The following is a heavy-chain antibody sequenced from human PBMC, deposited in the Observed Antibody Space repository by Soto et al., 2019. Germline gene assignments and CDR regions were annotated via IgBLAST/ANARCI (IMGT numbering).Heavy chain of an antibody. CDR3: AHRRGDLLTAHYYFDC. J-gene: IGHJ4*02. Sequence: QITLKESGPTLVKPTQTLTLTCTFSGFSLNTRGVGVGWIRQPPGKALEWLALISWDGEKRYSPSLKSRLTITKDTSENQVVLTMTNMDPVDTATYYCAHRRGDLLTAHYYFDCWGQGTRVTVSS. V-gene: IGHV2-5*02. CDR2: ISWDGEK. D-gene: IGHD3-9*01. CDR1: GFSLNTRGVG.